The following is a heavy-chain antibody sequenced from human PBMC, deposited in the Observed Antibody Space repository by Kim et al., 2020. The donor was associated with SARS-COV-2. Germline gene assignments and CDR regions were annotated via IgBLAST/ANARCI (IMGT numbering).Heavy chain of an antibody. V-gene: IGHV4-4*01. D-gene: IGHD3-16*01. Sequence: SETLSLTCAVSGGSISSSYWWSWVRPPPGRRLGWIDIIYHSGSTNYTPSLKSRVTISVNKSKNQFSLQLSSVTAAATAVYCCARSSVGGVLFNSLWY. CDR2: IYHSGST. CDR3: ARSSVGGVLFNSLWY. J-gene: IGHJ2*01. CDR1: GGSISSSYW.